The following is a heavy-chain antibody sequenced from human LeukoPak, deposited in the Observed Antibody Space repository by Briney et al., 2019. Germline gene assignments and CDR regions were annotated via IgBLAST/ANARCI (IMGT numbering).Heavy chain of an antibody. V-gene: IGHV4-61*02. CDR1: GGSISSGSYY. CDR2: IYTSGST. J-gene: IGHJ2*01. Sequence: SETLSLTCTVSGGSISSGSYYWSWIRQPAGKGLEWIGRIYTSGSTNYNPSLKSRVTISVDTSKNQFSLKLSSVTAADTAVYYCARGQSASVVTYWYFDLWGRGTLVTVSS. CDR3: ARGQSASVVTYWYFDL. D-gene: IGHD4-23*01.